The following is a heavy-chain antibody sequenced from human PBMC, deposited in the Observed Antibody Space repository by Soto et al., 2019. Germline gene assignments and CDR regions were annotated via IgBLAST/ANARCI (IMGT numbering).Heavy chain of an antibody. Sequence: GVSLRLSCAASGFTFSNYEMNWVRQAPGKGLEWVSYISSSGSTISYADSVKGRSTISRDNAKNSVSLQMNTLRVEDTAVYYCAREDSIIIPAVSDFWGQGTLVTVSS. V-gene: IGHV3-48*03. CDR2: ISSSGSTI. J-gene: IGHJ4*02. D-gene: IGHD2-2*01. CDR3: AREDSIIIPAVSDF. CDR1: GFTFSNYE.